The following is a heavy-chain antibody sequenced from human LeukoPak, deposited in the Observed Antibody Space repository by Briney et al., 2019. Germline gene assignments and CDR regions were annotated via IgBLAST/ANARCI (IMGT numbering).Heavy chain of an antibody. CDR1: GFTFSGYS. V-gene: IGHV3-21*01. CDR2: ISGSSSYI. D-gene: IGHD3-3*01. Sequence: AGSLRLSCAASGFTFSGYSMNWVRQAPGKGLEWVSFISGSSSYIFFADSVKGRFTISRDNAKNLLYLQMNSLRAEDTALYYCARGGRFLEYWGQGTLVTVSS. J-gene: IGHJ4*02. CDR3: ARGGRFLEY.